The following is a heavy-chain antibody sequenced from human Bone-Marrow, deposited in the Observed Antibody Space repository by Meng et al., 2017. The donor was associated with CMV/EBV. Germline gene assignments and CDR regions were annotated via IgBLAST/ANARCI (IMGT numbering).Heavy chain of an antibody. D-gene: IGHD3-10*01. J-gene: IGHJ6*02. CDR1: GFTFSSYG. V-gene: IGHV3-48*04. CDR3: ARVPVRGNYYYYYGMDV. Sequence: GESLKISCAASGFTFSSYGMHWVRQAPGKGLEWVSYISSSGSTIYYADSVKGRFTISRDNAKNSLYLQMNSLRAEDTAVYYCARVPVRGNYYYYYGMDVWGQGTTVTVS. CDR2: ISSSGSTI.